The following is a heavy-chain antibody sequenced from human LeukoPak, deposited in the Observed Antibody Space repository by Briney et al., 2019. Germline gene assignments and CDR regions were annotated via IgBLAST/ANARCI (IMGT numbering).Heavy chain of an antibody. D-gene: IGHD3-22*01. CDR1: GYSFTSYW. CDR2: IYPGDSDT. V-gene: IGHV5-51*01. J-gene: IGHJ4*02. CDR3: ARLPYSSGYLLSWHLDY. Sequence: RGESLKISCKGSGYSFTSYWIGWVRQMPGKGLEWMEIIYPGDSDTRYSPSFQGQVTISADKSISTAYLQWSSLKASDTAMYYCARLPYSSGYLLSWHLDYWGQGTLVTVSS.